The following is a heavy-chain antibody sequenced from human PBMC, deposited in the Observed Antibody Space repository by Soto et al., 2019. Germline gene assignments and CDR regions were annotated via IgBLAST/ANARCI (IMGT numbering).Heavy chain of an antibody. CDR1: GGSLKNFY. Sequence: PSETLSLTCTVSGGSLKNFYWSWSRQSPGKGLEWIGYVDNSGGTNYNPSLNGRATISIEMSKNQFYLRLTSVTAADTAIYYCAKNSVPVTWGQGTPVTAPQ. CDR2: VDNSGGT. D-gene: IGHD5-18*01. J-gene: IGHJ4*02. CDR3: AKNSVPVT. V-gene: IGHV4-59*01.